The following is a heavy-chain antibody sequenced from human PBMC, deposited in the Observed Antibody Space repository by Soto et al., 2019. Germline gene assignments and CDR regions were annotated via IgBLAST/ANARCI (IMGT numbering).Heavy chain of an antibody. Sequence: ASVKVYCKASGYTFTSYAMSWGLQAPGQRLEWMGWINPSIGNTKYAQKFQGRVTITADKSTNTAYMQLSSLRSEDTAIYYCAASYGSGYRAFDYWGQGALVTVSS. CDR2: INPSIGNT. D-gene: IGHD3-10*01. V-gene: IGHV1-3*01. J-gene: IGHJ4*02. CDR1: GYTFTSYA. CDR3: AASYGSGYRAFDY.